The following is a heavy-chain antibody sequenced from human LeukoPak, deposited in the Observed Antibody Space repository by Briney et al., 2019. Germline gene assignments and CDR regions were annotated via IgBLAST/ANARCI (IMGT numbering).Heavy chain of an antibody. CDR3: VRHSRVVAFDY. J-gene: IGHJ4*02. Sequence: SETLSLTCTVSGVSISNHYSSWIRQPPGKGLERMGYIYYTGNTNYNPSLKSRVTISEDMSKNQVSLKLSSVTAADTAVYYCVRHSRVVAFDYWGQGNLVTVSS. CDR1: GVSISNHY. V-gene: IGHV4-59*08. CDR2: IYYTGNT. D-gene: IGHD2-15*01.